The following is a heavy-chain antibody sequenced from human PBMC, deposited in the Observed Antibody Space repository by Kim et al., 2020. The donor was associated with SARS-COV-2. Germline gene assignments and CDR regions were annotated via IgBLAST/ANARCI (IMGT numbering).Heavy chain of an antibody. J-gene: IGHJ4*02. CDR3: ARGVAAAFFDY. V-gene: IGHV4-59*09. D-gene: IGHD6-13*01. CDR2: T. Sequence: TNYNPSLKSRVTISVDTSKNQFSLKLSSVTAADTAVYYCARGVAAAFFDYWGQGTLVTVSS.